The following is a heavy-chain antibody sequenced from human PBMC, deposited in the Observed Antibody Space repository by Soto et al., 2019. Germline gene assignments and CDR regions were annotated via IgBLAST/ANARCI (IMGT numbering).Heavy chain of an antibody. CDR3: ARHTADTTMAKLTYGMDV. D-gene: IGHD5-18*01. CDR2: IYPGASDT. V-gene: IGHV5-51*01. Sequence: GESLKISCQGFGYSLTNTFSSYWIGWARQMPGKGLEWMGIIYPGASDTRYNPSFQGQITISADKSTSTAYLQWSSLKASDTAIYYCARHTADTTMAKLTYGMDVWGQGTTVTVSS. J-gene: IGHJ6*02. CDR1: GYSLTNTFSSYW.